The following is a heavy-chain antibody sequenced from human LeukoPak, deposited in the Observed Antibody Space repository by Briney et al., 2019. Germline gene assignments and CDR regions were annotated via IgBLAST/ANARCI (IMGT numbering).Heavy chain of an antibody. CDR1: GGSISSYY. CDR3: ARGGNYSYYYRMDV. D-gene: IGHD1-1*01. CDR2: IYYSWST. J-gene: IGHJ6*02. V-gene: IGHV4-59*08. Sequence: SETLSLTCTVSGGSISSYYWSWIRQPPGKGLEWMGYIYYSWSTNYNPSLKSRVTISVDTSKNQFPLKLSSVTAADTAVYYCARGGNYSYYYRMDVWGQGTTVTVSS.